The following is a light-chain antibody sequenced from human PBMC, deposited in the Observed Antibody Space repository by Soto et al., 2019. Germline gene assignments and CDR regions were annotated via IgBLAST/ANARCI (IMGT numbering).Light chain of an antibody. CDR1: SSDVGGYNY. Sequence: QSALTQPASVSGSPGQSITISCTGTSSDVGGYNYVSWYQQHPGKAPKLMIYEVSNRPSGVSNRFSGSKSGNTASLTNSGLQAEDEADYYCASYTTGSTLVVFGGGTKVTVL. CDR3: ASYTTGSTLVV. CDR2: EVS. V-gene: IGLV2-14*01. J-gene: IGLJ3*02.